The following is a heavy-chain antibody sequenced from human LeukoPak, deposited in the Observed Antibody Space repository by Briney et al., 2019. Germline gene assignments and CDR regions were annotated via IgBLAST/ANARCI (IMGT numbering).Heavy chain of an antibody. D-gene: IGHD3-10*02. CDR1: GDSISSSTYY. CDR3: AVRGENPFFNY. J-gene: IGHJ4*02. Sequence: SETLSLTCTVSGDSISSSTYYWGWIRQPPGKGLEWIGSIYYSGSTYYNPSLKSRVTISVVTSKNQFSLNLSSVLTADLPVYYCAVRGENPFFNYWGQGTLVTVSS. V-gene: IGHV4-39*01. CDR2: IYYSGST.